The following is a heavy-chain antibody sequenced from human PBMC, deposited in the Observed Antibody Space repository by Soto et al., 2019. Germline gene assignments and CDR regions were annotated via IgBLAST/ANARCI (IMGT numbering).Heavy chain of an antibody. J-gene: IGHJ4*02. CDR1: GGSIISGGYS. V-gene: IGHV4-30-2*01. CDR3: ARDRRDGYKRYFEF. CDR2: IYHSGST. D-gene: IGHD5-12*01. Sequence: SETLSLTCAVSGGSIISGGYSWIWIRQPPGKGLEWIGYIYHSGSTYYNPSLKGRAALSVDTSENHLSLTLNSVTSADTAVYFCARDRRDGYKRYFEFWGQGNQVTVSS.